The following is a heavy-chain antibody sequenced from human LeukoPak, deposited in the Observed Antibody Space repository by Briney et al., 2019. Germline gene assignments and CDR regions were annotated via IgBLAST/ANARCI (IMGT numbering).Heavy chain of an antibody. V-gene: IGHV1-2*02. CDR3: ARVMAAVTTADY. CDR2: INPNGGGT. Sequence: GASVKVSCKASGYTFSGYYIHWVRQAPGQGLEWMGYINPNGGGTNYAQKFQGRGTMTRDTSISTAYMELGSLTSDDTAVYYCARVMAAVTTADYWGQGTLVTVSS. J-gene: IGHJ4*02. D-gene: IGHD4-17*01. CDR1: GYTFSGYY.